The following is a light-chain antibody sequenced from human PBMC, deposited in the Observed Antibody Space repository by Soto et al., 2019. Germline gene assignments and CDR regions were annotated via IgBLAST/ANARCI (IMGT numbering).Light chain of an antibody. CDR1: QSVNSD. V-gene: IGKV3-15*01. CDR2: SAS. CDR3: QQYNNGPLT. J-gene: IGKJ4*01. Sequence: ETVMTQSPATLSASPGESATLSCRASQSVNSDLAWYQQIPGQAPRLLIYSASTGATGGPARFSGSGSGTEFTLTISSLQSEDFAIYYCQQYNNGPLTFGGGTKVDIK.